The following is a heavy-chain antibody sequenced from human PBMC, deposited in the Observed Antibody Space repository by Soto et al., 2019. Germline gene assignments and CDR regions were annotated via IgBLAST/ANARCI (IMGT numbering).Heavy chain of an antibody. J-gene: IGHJ4*02. V-gene: IGHV3-30*18. CDR1: GFTFSSYG. CDR3: AKGPTNSSGRDY. D-gene: IGHD6-19*01. Sequence: QVQLVESGGGVVQPGRSLRLSCAASGFTFSSYGMHWVRQAPGKGLEWVAVISYGGSNKYYADSVKGRFTISRDNSKNTLYLQMNSLRAEDTAVYYCAKGPTNSSGRDYWGQGTLVTVSS. CDR2: ISYGGSNK.